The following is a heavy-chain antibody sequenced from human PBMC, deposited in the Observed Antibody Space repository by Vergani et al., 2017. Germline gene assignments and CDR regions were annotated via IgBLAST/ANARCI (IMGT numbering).Heavy chain of an antibody. CDR2: IYYSGRT. CDR1: GGSISSGGYY. D-gene: IGHD6-25*01. J-gene: IGHJ6*03. Sequence: QVQLQESGPGLVKPSQTLSLTCTVSGGSISSGGYYWSWFRQHPGKGLEWIGYIYYSGRTYYNPSLKSRVTISVDTSKNQFSLKLSSVTAADTAVYYCARDQADLHYYDYMDVWGKGTTVTVSS. CDR3: ARDQADLHYYDYMDV. V-gene: IGHV4-31*03.